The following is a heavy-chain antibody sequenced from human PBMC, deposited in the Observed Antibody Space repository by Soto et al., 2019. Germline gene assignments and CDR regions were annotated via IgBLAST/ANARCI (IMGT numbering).Heavy chain of an antibody. D-gene: IGHD3-22*01. CDR3: ARGGDGSGSESVFDI. V-gene: IGHV1-69*04. J-gene: IGHJ3*02. CDR1: GDTFSTYP. Sequence: SVKVSCKTLGDTFSTYPITWVRQAPGQGLEWMGRTIPILAITDYAQNFQGRVTITADRSTTTAYMELSSLKFEDTSVYYCARGGDGSGSESVFDIWGQGTMVTVSS. CDR2: TIPILAIT.